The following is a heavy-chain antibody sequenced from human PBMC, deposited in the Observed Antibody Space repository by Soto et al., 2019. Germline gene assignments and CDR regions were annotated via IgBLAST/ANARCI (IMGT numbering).Heavy chain of an antibody. CDR2: ISAYNGNT. V-gene: IGHV1-18*01. D-gene: IGHD2-8*01. CDR1: GYTFTSYG. CDR3: ARGLYCTNGVCYFQYFDY. J-gene: IGHJ4*02. Sequence: QVQLVQSGAEVKKPGASVKVSCKASGYTFTSYGISWVRQAPGQGLEWMGWISAYNGNTNYAQKLQGRVTMTTDTATSTAYMELRSLRSDDTAVYYCARGLYCTNGVCYFQYFDYWGQGTLVTVSS.